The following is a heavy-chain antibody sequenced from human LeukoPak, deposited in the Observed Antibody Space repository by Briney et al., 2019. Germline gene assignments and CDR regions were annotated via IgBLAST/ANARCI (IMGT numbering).Heavy chain of an antibody. J-gene: IGHJ4*02. D-gene: IGHD3-22*01. V-gene: IGHV4-38-2*02. CDR2: VYHSGTT. Sequence: SENLSLTCTVSGYSISSGYYWGWIRQTPGKGLEWIGSVYHSGTTYYNPSLKSRVTISVDTSKNQFSLKLSSVTAADTAVYYCARVDSSGYPPSWGQGTLVTVSS. CDR1: GYSISSGYY. CDR3: ARVDSSGYPPS.